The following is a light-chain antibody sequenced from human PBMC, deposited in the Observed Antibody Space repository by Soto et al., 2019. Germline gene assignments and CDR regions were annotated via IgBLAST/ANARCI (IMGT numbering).Light chain of an antibody. V-gene: IGLV2-18*01. CDR1: STDFVGYNR. CDR3: SLYTSENAYV. Sequence: QSALTQPPSVSCSPGQSVTLSCTGTSTDFVGYNRVSWYQQPPGTAPKLMIYEVSKRPSGVPDRFSGAKSGNTASLTISGLQAADEADYYCSLYTSENAYVFGTGTKAPVL. CDR2: EVS. J-gene: IGLJ1*01.